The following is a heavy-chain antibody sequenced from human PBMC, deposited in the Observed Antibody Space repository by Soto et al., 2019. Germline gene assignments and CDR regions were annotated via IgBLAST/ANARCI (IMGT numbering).Heavy chain of an antibody. D-gene: IGHD3-22*01. J-gene: IGHJ5*02. CDR3: ASVGYEDDNSGYYLP. V-gene: IGHV4-4*02. Sequence: SETLSLTGIVSGGSVSSSNWWSWVRQPPGKGLEWIGEIYHSGSTTYNPSLKSRATISVDKSENQFSLRLKSVTAADTAVYYWASVGYEDDNSGYYLPWGPGFLVTVSS. CDR1: GGSVSSSNW. CDR2: IYHSGST.